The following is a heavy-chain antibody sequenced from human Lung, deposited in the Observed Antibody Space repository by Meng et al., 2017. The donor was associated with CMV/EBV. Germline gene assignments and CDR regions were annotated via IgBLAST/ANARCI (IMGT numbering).Heavy chain of an antibody. V-gene: IGHV4-4*02. CDR2: IPHRGSS. D-gene: IGHD3-10*01. CDR1: SDSITNHNW. CDR3: LRRSGGSV. Sequence: QLPCRGSSPALSTPSYTPSLACAVSSDSITNHNWWPWVRQPPGKGLEWIGEIPHRGSSAYNPSLKSRVSMSIDKSKNQFSLKLTSVTAADMAVYHCLRRSGGSVWGQGTLVTVSS. J-gene: IGHJ1*01.